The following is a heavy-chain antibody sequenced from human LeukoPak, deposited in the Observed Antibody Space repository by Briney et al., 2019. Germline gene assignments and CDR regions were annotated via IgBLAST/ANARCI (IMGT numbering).Heavy chain of an antibody. CDR3: ARGSPRTRVAGHDY. Sequence: GGSLRLSCAASGSTFDDYGMSWVRQAPGKGLEWVSGINWNGGSTGYADSVKGRFTISRDNAKNSLYLQMNSLRAEDTALYYCARGSPRTRVAGHDYWGQGTLVTVSS. J-gene: IGHJ4*02. CDR2: INWNGGST. V-gene: IGHV3-20*04. CDR1: GSTFDDYG. D-gene: IGHD2-15*01.